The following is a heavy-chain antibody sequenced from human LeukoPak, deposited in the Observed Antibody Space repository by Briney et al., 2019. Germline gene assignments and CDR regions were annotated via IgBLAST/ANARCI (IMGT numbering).Heavy chain of an antibody. Sequence: PGGSLRLSCEASGFTFSDHGMLRVRQAPGKGLVWVSHINIDGRSTKYADSVKGRFTISRDNAKNTLYLQMNSLRADDTAVYYCVTALGDYWGQGTLVTVSS. D-gene: IGHD5-18*01. CDR2: INIDGRST. J-gene: IGHJ4*02. CDR1: GFTFSDHG. V-gene: IGHV3-74*01. CDR3: VTALGDY.